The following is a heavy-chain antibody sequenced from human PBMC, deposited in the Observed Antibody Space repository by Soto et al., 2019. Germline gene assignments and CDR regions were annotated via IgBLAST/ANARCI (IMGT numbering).Heavy chain of an antibody. CDR3: AKDLEGRPPLHDALDN. CDR2: ISGSGGST. V-gene: IGHV3-23*01. Sequence: EVQLLESGGGLVQPGGSLRLSCAASGFTFSSYAMSWVRQAPGKGLEWVSAISGSGGSTYYADSVKGRFTISRDNTKNTLYLQMNSLRAEDTAVYYCAKDLEGRPPLHDALDNWGQGTMVTVSS. J-gene: IGHJ3*02. CDR1: GFTFSSYA.